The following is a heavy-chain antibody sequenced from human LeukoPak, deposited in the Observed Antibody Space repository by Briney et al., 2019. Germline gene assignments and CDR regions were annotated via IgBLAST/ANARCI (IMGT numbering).Heavy chain of an antibody. CDR1: GFTFSSYW. Sequence: GGSLRLSCAASGFTFSSYWMSWVRQAPGKGLEWVANIKQDGSEKYYVDSVKGRFTISRDNAKNSLYLQMNSLRAEDTAVYYCARTQYYYGSGSYYFDYWGQGTLVTVSS. D-gene: IGHD3-10*01. V-gene: IGHV3-7*01. J-gene: IGHJ4*02. CDR3: ARTQYYYGSGSYYFDY. CDR2: IKQDGSEK.